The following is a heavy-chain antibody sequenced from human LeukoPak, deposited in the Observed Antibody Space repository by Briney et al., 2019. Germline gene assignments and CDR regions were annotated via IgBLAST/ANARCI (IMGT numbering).Heavy chain of an antibody. J-gene: IGHJ6*02. D-gene: IGHD1-14*01. V-gene: IGHV4-59*01. CDR1: GGSISSYY. CDR3: ARGTGYYYYGMDV. CDR2: TYYSGST. Sequence: SETLSLTCAASGGSISSYYWSWIRQPPGKGLEWIGYTYYSGSTNYNPSLKSRVTISVDTSKNQFSLKLSSVTAADTAVYYCARGTGYYYYGMDVWGQGTTVTVSS.